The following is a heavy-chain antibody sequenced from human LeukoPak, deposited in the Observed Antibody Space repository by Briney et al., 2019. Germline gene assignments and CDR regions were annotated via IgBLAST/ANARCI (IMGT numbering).Heavy chain of an antibody. CDR1: GDTFSSYA. CDR2: IIPIFGTA. D-gene: IGHD2-2*01. V-gene: IGHV1-69*05. J-gene: IGHJ5*02. Sequence: ASVKVSCKASGDTFSSYAISWVRQAPGQGLEWVGGIIPIFGTANYAQKFQGRVTITTDESTSTAYMELSSLRSEDTAVYYCARGPIVVVPAAMRWFDPWGQGTLVTVSS. CDR3: ARGPIVVVPAAMRWFDP.